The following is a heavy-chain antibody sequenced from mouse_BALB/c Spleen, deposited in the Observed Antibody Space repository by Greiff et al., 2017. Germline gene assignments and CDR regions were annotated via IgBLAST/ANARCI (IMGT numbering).Heavy chain of an antibody. Sequence: EVQLQESGPGLVKPSQSLSLTCTVTGYSITSDYAWNWIRQFPGNKLEWMGYISYSGSTSYNPSLKSRISITRDTSKNQFFLQLNSVTTEDTATYYCARIYYGYIYYAMDYWGQGTSVTVSS. CDR2: ISYSGST. J-gene: IGHJ4*01. D-gene: IGHD2-2*01. V-gene: IGHV3-2*02. CDR3: ARIYYGYIYYAMDY. CDR1: GYSITSDYA.